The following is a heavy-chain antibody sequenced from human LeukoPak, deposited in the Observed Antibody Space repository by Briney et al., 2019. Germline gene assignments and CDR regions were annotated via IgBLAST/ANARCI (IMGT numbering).Heavy chain of an antibody. D-gene: IGHD6-6*01. V-gene: IGHV1-2*02. J-gene: IGHJ6*03. CDR3: ARANSSAYYYYYYYMDV. CDR2: INPNSGGT. Sequence: ASVKVSCKASGYTFTGYYMHWVRQAPGQGLEWMGWINPNSGGTNYAQKFQGRVTITADKSTSTAYMELSSLRSEDTAVYYCARANSSAYYYYYYYMDVWGKGTTVTVSS. CDR1: GYTFTGYY.